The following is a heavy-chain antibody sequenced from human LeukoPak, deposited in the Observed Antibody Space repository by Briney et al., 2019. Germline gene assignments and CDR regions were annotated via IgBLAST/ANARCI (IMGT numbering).Heavy chain of an antibody. CDR2: ISGDGSVT. D-gene: IGHD6-6*01. V-gene: IGHV3-74*01. J-gene: IGHJ4*01. CDR1: GFTLRNYW. Sequence: GGSLRLSCTASGFTLRNYWMHWVRQVPGKRLVWVSRISGDGSVTNYADSVQGRFTISRDNAKNILYLQINNLRSEDTAVYYCARYSSSPGGASCYLDYWGHGTLITVSS. CDR3: ARYSSSPGGASCYLDY.